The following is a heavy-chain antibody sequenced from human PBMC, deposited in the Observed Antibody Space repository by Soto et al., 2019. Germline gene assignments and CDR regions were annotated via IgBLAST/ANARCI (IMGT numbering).Heavy chain of an antibody. V-gene: IGHV3-23*01. CDR3: AKDSYYYDTSAYWPDY. D-gene: IGHD3-22*01. CDR2: ISSSGGTT. J-gene: IGHJ4*02. CDR1: GFSFSNHA. Sequence: EVQLLESGGGLVQPGGSLRLSCAASGFSFSNHAMSWVRQAPGKGLEWVSGISSSGGTTQYADSVKGRFTISRDNSKNTLYLQMNSLRAEDTAVYYCAKDSYYYDTSAYWPDYWGQGTLVTVSS.